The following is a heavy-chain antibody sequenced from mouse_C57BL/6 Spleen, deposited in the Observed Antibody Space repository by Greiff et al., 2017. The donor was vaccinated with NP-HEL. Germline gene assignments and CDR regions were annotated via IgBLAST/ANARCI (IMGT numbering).Heavy chain of an antibody. D-gene: IGHD4-1*01. J-gene: IGHJ2*01. CDR1: GFTFSSYA. CDR2: ISSGGDYI. CDR3: TRGTGTFHFDY. V-gene: IGHV5-9-1*02. Sequence: EVKVVESGEGLVKPGGSLKLSCAASGFTFSSYAMSWVRQTPEKRLEWVAYISSGGDYIYYADTVKGRFTISRDNARNTLYLQMSSLKSEDTAMYYCTRGTGTFHFDYWGQGTTLTVSS.